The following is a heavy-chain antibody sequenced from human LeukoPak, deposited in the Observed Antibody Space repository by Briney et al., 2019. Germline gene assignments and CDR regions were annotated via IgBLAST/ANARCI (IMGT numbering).Heavy chain of an antibody. CDR2: ISSIDSTT. J-gene: IGHJ5*02. CDR1: GFTFSNYE. D-gene: IGHD6-13*01. Sequence: GSLRLSCAAPGFTFSNYEMNWVRQAPGKGLEWVSYISSIDSTTYYADSVKGRFTISRDNAKNSLYLQMNSLRVEDTAVYHCARGLASSNWPHWFDPWGQGTLVSVSS. CDR3: ARGLASSNWPHWFDP. V-gene: IGHV3-48*03.